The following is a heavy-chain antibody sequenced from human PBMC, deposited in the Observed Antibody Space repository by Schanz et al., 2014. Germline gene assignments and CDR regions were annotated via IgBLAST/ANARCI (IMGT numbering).Heavy chain of an antibody. CDR2: IRYDGRNK. V-gene: IGHV3-33*08. J-gene: IGHJ4*02. CDR1: GFTFISYD. Sequence: VQLLESGGGLVQPGESLRLSCAASGFTFISYDIHWVRQAPGKGLEWVAVIRYDGRNKNFVESVKGRFTISRDNSNNTVYLQMNTLRAEDTAVYYCAREDCSATSCYFRYWGQGTLVTVSS. CDR3: AREDCSATSCYFRY. D-gene: IGHD2-21*01.